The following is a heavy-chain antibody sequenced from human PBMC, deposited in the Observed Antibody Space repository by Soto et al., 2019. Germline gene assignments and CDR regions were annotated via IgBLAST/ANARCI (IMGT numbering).Heavy chain of an antibody. CDR3: TVWSMGNDVGAA. Sequence: EVQLVESGGGLVQPGGSLRLSCAASGFTFSDYYMDWVRQAPGKGLEWVGRSKNKADSYTTEYAASVTGRFSITRDGSKNPLYLKMNSLKTEDTAVDYCTVWSMGNDVGAAWGQGNLVTVPS. CDR1: GFTFSDYY. V-gene: IGHV3-72*01. J-gene: IGHJ4*02. D-gene: IGHD2-8*02. CDR2: SKNKADSYTT.